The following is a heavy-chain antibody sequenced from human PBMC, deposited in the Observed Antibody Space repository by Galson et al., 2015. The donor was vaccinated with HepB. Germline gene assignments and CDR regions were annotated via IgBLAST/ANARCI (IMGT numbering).Heavy chain of an antibody. Sequence: LTCTVSGGSISSGDYYWSWIRQPPGKGLEWIGYIYYSGSTYYNPSLKSRVTISVDTSKNQFSLKLSSMTAADTAVYYCARVASYYEGAHFDYWGQGTLVTVSS. V-gene: IGHV4-30-4*01. CDR1: GGSISSGDYY. CDR3: ARVASYYEGAHFDY. J-gene: IGHJ4*02. CDR2: IYYSGST. D-gene: IGHD3-22*01.